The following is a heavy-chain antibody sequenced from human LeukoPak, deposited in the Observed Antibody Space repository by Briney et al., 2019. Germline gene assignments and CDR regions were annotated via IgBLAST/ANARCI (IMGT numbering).Heavy chain of an antibody. D-gene: IGHD3-22*01. CDR1: GFTFSSYG. Sequence: GGSLRLSCAASGFTFSSYGMSWVRQAPGKGLEWVSAISGSGGSTYYADSVKGRFTISRDNSKNTLYLQMNSLRAADTAVYYCAKDPTHYRVWDDYDSTVLSYWGQGTLVTVSS. V-gene: IGHV3-23*01. CDR2: ISGSGGST. J-gene: IGHJ4*02. CDR3: AKDPTHYRVWDDYDSTVLSY.